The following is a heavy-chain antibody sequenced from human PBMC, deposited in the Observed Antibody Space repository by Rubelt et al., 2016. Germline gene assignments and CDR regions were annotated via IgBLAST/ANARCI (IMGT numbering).Heavy chain of an antibody. CDR3: ARDLTYNLPAY. J-gene: IGHJ4*02. D-gene: IGHD5-24*01. CDR2: ISAYNGNT. V-gene: IGHV1-18*01. Sequence: QVQLVQSGAEVKKPGASVKVSCKASGYTFTSYGISWVRHAPGQGLEWMGWISAYNGNTNYAQKLQGRVTMTTGTSTSTADMELRSLRSDDTAVYYCARDLTYNLPAYWGQGTLVTVSS. CDR1: GYTFTSYG.